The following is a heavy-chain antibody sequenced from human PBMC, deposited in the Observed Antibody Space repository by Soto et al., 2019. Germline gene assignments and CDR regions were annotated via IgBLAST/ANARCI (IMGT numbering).Heavy chain of an antibody. D-gene: IGHD3-3*01. Sequence: QVQLVESGGGVVQPGRSLRLSCAASGFTFSSYAMHWVRQAPGKGLEWVAVISYDGSNKYYADSVKGRFTISRDNSKNTLYLQMNSLRAEDTAVYYCARGKERFLEWLSENPYYYYGMDVWGQGTTVTVSS. J-gene: IGHJ6*02. CDR2: ISYDGSNK. CDR1: GFTFSSYA. CDR3: ARGKERFLEWLSENPYYYYGMDV. V-gene: IGHV3-30-3*01.